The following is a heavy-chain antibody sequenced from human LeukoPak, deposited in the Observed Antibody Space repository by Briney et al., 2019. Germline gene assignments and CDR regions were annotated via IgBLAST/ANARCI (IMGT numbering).Heavy chain of an antibody. J-gene: IGHJ4*02. CDR1: GFTFSSYA. CDR2: ISGSGGST. V-gene: IGHV3-23*01. D-gene: IGHD3-10*01. CDR3: ARVGLDLDKAGIEGLSMVRGVIYY. Sequence: PGGSLRLSCAASGFTFSSYAMSWVRQAPGKGLEWVSAISGSGGSTYYADSVKGRFTISRDNSKNTLYLQMNSLRAEDTAVYYCARVGLDLDKAGIEGLSMVRGVIYYWGQGTLVTVSS.